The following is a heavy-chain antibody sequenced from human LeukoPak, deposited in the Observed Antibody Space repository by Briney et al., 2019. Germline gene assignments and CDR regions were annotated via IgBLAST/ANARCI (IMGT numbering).Heavy chain of an antibody. D-gene: IGHD4-17*01. CDR1: GGSFSGYY. V-gene: IGHV4-34*01. J-gene: IGHJ6*02. Sequence: PSETLSLTCAAYGGSFSGYYWSWIRQPPGKGLEWIGEINHSGSTNYNPSLKSRVTISVDTSKNQFSLKLSSVTAADTAVYYCAREDYGDYYGMDVWGQGTTVTVSS. CDR2: INHSGST. CDR3: AREDYGDYYGMDV.